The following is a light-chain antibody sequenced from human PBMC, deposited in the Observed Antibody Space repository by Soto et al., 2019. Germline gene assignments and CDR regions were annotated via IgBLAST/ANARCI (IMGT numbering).Light chain of an antibody. J-gene: IGLJ1*01. CDR2: DVS. CDR1: SSDVGAYNF. CDR3: SSYTSSSTHV. V-gene: IGLV2-14*03. Sequence: QSVLTQPASVSGSPGQSITISCTGTSSDVGAYNFVSWYQQHPGKVPKLMIFDVSSRPSGVSDRFSGSKSGNTASLTISGLQAEDEGDYYCSSYTSSSTHVSGSGTKLTVL.